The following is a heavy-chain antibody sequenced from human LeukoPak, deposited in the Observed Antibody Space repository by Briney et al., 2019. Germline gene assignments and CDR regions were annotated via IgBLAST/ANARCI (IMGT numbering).Heavy chain of an antibody. D-gene: IGHD3-22*01. CDR1: GYTFTSYY. V-gene: IGHV1-46*01. CDR2: INPSGGST. J-gene: IGHJ4*02. Sequence: ASVKVSCKASGYTFTSYYMHWVRQAPGQGLEWMGIINPSGGSTSYAQKFQGRVTMTRDTSTSTVYMELSSLRSEDTAVYYCARDMGPYDSSGYYNDYWGQGTLATVSS. CDR3: ARDMGPYDSSGYYNDY.